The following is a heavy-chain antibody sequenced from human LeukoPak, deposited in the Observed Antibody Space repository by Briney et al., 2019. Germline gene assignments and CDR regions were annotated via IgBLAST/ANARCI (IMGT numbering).Heavy chain of an antibody. CDR1: GFMFDMYW. J-gene: IGHJ4*02. CDR2: IRADGGEK. Sequence: PGGSLRLSCAASGFMFDMYWMGWVRQAPGKGLEWVANIRADGGEKYYVDSVKGRFIISRDNAKNSLFLETNSLRAEDTGVYYCVREWWQLKSWGLGTRVTVSS. CDR3: VREWWQLKS. D-gene: IGHD2-15*01. V-gene: IGHV3-7*01.